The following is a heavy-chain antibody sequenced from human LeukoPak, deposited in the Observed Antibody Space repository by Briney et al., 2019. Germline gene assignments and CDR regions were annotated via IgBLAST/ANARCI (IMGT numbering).Heavy chain of an antibody. CDR2: IYHSGST. CDR1: GYSISSGYY. Sequence: SETLSLTCTVSGYSISSGYYWGWIRQPPGKGLEWIGSIYHSGSTYYNPSLKSRVTISVDTSKNQFSLKLNSVTAADTAVYYCARTTEGYCRSTSCYGFYYSYYMDVWGKGTTVTISS. V-gene: IGHV4-38-2*02. J-gene: IGHJ6*03. CDR3: ARTTEGYCRSTSCYGFYYSYYMDV. D-gene: IGHD2-2*01.